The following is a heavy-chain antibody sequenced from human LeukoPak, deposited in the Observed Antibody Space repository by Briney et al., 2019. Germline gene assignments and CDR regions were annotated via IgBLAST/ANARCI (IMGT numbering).Heavy chain of an antibody. J-gene: IGHJ5*02. Sequence: GGSLRLFCAASGFTFSSYAMSWVRQAPGKGLEWVSAISGSGGSTYYADSVKGRFTISRDNSKNTLYLQMNSLRAEDTAVYYCAKDPDIVVVPADAPWGQGTLVTVSS. D-gene: IGHD2-2*01. V-gene: IGHV3-23*01. CDR1: GFTFSSYA. CDR2: ISGSGGST. CDR3: AKDPDIVVVPADAP.